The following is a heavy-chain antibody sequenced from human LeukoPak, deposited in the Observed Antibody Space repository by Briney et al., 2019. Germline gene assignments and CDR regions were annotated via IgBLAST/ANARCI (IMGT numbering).Heavy chain of an antibody. J-gene: IGHJ4*02. D-gene: IGHD3-10*01. V-gene: IGHV1-24*01. CDR1: AYTLTELS. CDR3: ATGEIVRGPRGIDY. CDR2: FDPEDGET. Sequence: SMKVSRKVSAYTLTELSMHWVRHAHGNGSEWKGGFDPEDGETSYAQKFQGRVTMTEDTSTDTAYMELSSLRSEDTAVYYCATGEIVRGPRGIDYWGQGTLVTVAS.